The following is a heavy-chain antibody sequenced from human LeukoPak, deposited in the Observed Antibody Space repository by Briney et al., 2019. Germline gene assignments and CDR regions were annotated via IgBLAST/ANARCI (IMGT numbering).Heavy chain of an antibody. J-gene: IGHJ4*02. CDR3: ARGTVGYYDFWSGYPYFDY. Sequence: SQTLSLTCAVSGGSISSGGYSWSWIRQPPGKGLEWIGYIYHSGSTYYNPSLKSRVTISVDRSKNQFSLKLSSVTAADTAVYYCARGTVGYYDFWSGYPYFDYWGQGTLVTVSS. D-gene: IGHD3-3*01. V-gene: IGHV4-30-2*01. CDR1: GGSISSGGYS. CDR2: IYHSGST.